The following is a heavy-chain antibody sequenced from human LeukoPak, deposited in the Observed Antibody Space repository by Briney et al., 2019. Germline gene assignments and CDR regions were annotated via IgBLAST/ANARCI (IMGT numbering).Heavy chain of an antibody. CDR3: ARGPTYGSRSDYFDY. J-gene: IGHJ4*02. CDR1: GFTFSSYG. Sequence: GRSLRLSCAASGFTFSSYGMHWVRQAPGKGLEWVAVISYDGSNKYYADSMKGRFTISRDNAKNSLSLHMNSLRVEDTAVYYCARGPTYGSRSDYFDYWGQGTLVTVSS. CDR2: ISYDGSNK. V-gene: IGHV3-30*03. D-gene: IGHD3-10*01.